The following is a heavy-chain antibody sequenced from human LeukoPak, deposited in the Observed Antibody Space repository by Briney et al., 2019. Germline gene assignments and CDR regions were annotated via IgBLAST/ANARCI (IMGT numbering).Heavy chain of an antibody. CDR1: GGSVSSGSYY. CDR2: IYHSGST. J-gene: IGHJ4*02. D-gene: IGHD4-17*01. V-gene: IGHV4-61*01. Sequence: TSETLSLTCTVSGGSVSSGSYYWSWIRQPPGKGLEWVGYIYHSGSTNYNPSLKSRVTISVDTSKNQFSLKVTSVTAADTAVYYCARSGRRYYFDYWGQGTLVTVSS. CDR3: ARSGRRYYFDY.